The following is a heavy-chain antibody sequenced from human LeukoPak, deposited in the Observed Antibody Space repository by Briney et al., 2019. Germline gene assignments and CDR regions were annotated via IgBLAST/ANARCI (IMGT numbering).Heavy chain of an antibody. V-gene: IGHV4-39*07. CDR1: GGSISSSSYY. CDR3: ARNGNTADLDY. D-gene: IGHD1/OR15-1a*01. Sequence: SETLSLTCTVSGGSISSSSYYWGWIRQPPGKGLEWIGSIYYSGSTYYNPSLKSRVTISVDTSKNQFSLKLSSVTAADTAVYYCARNGNTADLDYWGQGTLVTVSS. CDR2: IYYSGST. J-gene: IGHJ4*02.